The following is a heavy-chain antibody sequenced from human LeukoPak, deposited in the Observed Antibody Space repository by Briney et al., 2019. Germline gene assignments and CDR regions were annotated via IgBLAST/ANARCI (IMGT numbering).Heavy chain of an antibody. J-gene: IGHJ3*02. CDR1: GGSFSGYY. D-gene: IGHD6-19*01. Sequence: SATLSLSCAVYGGSFSGYYWSWIRPPPGKGLEWIGEINHSGSTNYNPSLKSRVTISVDTSKNQFSLKLSSVTAADTAVYYCAGGRLVRALEIGGQGTMGTVSS. CDR2: INHSGST. V-gene: IGHV4-34*01. CDR3: AGGRLVRALEI.